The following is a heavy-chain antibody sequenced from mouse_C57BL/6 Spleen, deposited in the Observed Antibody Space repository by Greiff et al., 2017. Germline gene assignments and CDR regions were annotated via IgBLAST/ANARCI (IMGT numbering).Heavy chain of an antibody. CDR1: GYTFTDYY. Sequence: EVMLVESGPVLVKPGASVKMSCKASGYTFTDYYMNWVKQSHGKSLEWIGVINPYNGGTSYNQKFKGKATLTVDKSSSTAYMELNSLTSEDSAVYYCARSGYDGAMDYWGQGTSVTVSS. CDR3: ARSGYDGAMDY. V-gene: IGHV1-19*01. CDR2: INPYNGGT. J-gene: IGHJ4*01. D-gene: IGHD2-14*01.